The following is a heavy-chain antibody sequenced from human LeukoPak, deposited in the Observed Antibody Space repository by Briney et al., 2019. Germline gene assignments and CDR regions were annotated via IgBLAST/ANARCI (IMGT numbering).Heavy chain of an antibody. CDR2: ISSSGSTI. Sequence: GGSLRLSCAASGFTFSDYYMSWIRQAPGKGLEWVSYISSSGSTIYYADSVKGRFTISRDNAKNSLYLQMNSLRAEDTAVYYCAKDRRYYYDSSGSPALDYWGQGTLVTVSS. CDR3: AKDRRYYYDSSGSPALDY. V-gene: IGHV3-11*01. D-gene: IGHD3-22*01. CDR1: GFTFSDYY. J-gene: IGHJ4*02.